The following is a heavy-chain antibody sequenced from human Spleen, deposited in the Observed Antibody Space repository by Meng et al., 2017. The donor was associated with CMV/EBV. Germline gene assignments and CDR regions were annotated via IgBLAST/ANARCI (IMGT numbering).Heavy chain of an antibody. J-gene: IGHJ6*02. Sequence: GESLKISCAASGFTFSSYSMNWVRQAPGKGLEWVSYISSSSSTIYYADSVKGRFTISRDNAKNSLYLQMNSLRAEDTAVYYCARGGKTTGTTPHYYYGMDVWGQGTTVTVSS. CDR2: ISSSSSTI. V-gene: IGHV3-48*04. CDR1: GFTFSSYS. CDR3: ARGGKTTGTTPHYYYGMDV. D-gene: IGHD1-1*01.